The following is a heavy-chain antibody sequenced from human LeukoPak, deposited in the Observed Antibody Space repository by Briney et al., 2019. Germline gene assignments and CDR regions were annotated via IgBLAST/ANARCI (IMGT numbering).Heavy chain of an antibody. Sequence: SETLSLTCTVSVGSISSYYWSWIRQPPGKGLEWIGYIYYSGSTNYNPSLKSRVTISVDTSKNQFSLKLSSVTAADTAVYYCARTHYDFWSGGNWFDPWGQGTLVTVSS. CDR3: ARTHYDFWSGGNWFDP. CDR2: IYYSGST. D-gene: IGHD3-3*01. J-gene: IGHJ5*02. CDR1: VGSISSYY. V-gene: IGHV4-59*01.